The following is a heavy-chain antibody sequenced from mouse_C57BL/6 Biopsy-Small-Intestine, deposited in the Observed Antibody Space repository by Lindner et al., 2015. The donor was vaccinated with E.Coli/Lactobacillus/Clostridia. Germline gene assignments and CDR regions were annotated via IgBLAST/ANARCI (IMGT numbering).Heavy chain of an antibody. J-gene: IGHJ1*03. D-gene: IGHD1-1*01. CDR3: ARSPHYYGGSHWYFDV. CDR2: ILPGSGST. V-gene: IGHV1-81*01. Sequence: VQLQESGAELARPGASVKLSCKAPGYTFTSYGISWVKQRTGQGLEWIGEILPGSGSTNYNEKFKGKATFTADTSSNTACMQLSRLTTEDSAIYYCARSPHYYGGSHWYFDVWGTGTTVTVSS. CDR1: GYTFTSYG.